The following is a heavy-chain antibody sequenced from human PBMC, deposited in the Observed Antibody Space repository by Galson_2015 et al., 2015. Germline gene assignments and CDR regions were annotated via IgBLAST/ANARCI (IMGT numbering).Heavy chain of an antibody. D-gene: IGHD3-3*01. CDR3: TTYHDFWSGYRYDAFDI. J-gene: IGHJ3*02. CDR2: IKSKTDGGTT. Sequence: SLRLSCAASGFTFSNAWMSWVRQAPGKGLEWVGRIKSKTDGGTTDYAAPVKGGFTISRDDSKNTLYLQMNSLKTEDTAVYYCTTYHDFWSGYRYDAFDIWGQGTMVTVSS. V-gene: IGHV3-15*01. CDR1: GFTFSNAW.